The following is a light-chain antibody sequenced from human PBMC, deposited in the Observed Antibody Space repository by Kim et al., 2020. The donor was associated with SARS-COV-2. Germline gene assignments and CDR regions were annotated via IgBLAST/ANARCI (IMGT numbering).Light chain of an antibody. CDR3: QAWDSSTNYV. V-gene: IGLV3-1*01. Sequence: VSPGQTASITCSGDELGDKYACWYQQKPGRAPVLVIYQDSTRPTGIPERFSGSNSGNTATLTISGTQAMDEADYYCQAWDSSTNYVFGTGAKVTVL. J-gene: IGLJ1*01. CDR1: ELGDKY. CDR2: QDS.